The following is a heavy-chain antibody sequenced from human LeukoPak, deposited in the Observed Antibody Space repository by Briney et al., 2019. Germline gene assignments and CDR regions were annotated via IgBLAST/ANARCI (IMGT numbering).Heavy chain of an antibody. D-gene: IGHD5-12*01. CDR3: ARHDGRGGATMGALDS. J-gene: IGHJ4*02. V-gene: IGHV4-39*01. Sequence: SETLSLTCTVSAGSISSSSHHWGWIRQSPGKGLEWIGSICSGQTTYYNPSLNSRVTISVLTSKNQFSLQLHSVTAADTAVYYCARHDGRGGATMGALDSWGQGSLVTVSS. CDR2: ICSGQTT. CDR1: AGSISSSSHH.